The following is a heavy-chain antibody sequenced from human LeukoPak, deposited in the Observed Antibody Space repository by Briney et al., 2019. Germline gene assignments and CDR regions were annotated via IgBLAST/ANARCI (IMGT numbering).Heavy chain of an antibody. V-gene: IGHV3-23*01. Sequence: GGSLRLSCAASGFTFSTYAMSWVRQAPGKGLEWVSAVGGSNSITYYTDSVKGRFTISRDNSKNTVYLQMNSLRAEDTAVYDCAKGFWRYLDYWGQGTLVTVSS. J-gene: IGHJ4*02. CDR3: AKGFWRYLDY. D-gene: IGHD1-1*01. CDR2: VGGSNSIT. CDR1: GFTFSTYA.